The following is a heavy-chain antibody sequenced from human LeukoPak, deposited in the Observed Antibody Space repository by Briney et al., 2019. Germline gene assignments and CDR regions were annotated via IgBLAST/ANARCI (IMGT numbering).Heavy chain of an antibody. CDR3: AREIGLEFPRSSGLTYYFDC. CDR1: GFTFSSYA. J-gene: IGHJ4*02. Sequence: GGSLRLSCAASGFTFSSYAMDWVRQAPGKGLEYVSAIISNGGRTYYANSVKGRLTISRDNSKNTLYLQTGSLRAEDMAVYYCAREIGLEFPRSSGLTYYFDCWGQGTLVTVSS. D-gene: IGHD6-19*01. V-gene: IGHV3-64*01. CDR2: IISNGGRT.